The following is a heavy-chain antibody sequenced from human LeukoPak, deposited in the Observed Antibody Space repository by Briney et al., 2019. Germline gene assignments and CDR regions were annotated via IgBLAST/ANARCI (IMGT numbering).Heavy chain of an antibody. J-gene: IGHJ4*02. CDR3: ARQGGGPYSGSPLDY. CDR2: INADNGNT. D-gene: IGHD1-26*01. V-gene: IGHV1-3*01. CDR1: GYTFTTYA. Sequence: GASVKVSCKASGYTFTTYAMHWVRQAPGQRLEWMGWINADNGNTRYSLKFQGKVTITRDASARTAYMELNSLRSDDTAVYYCARQGGGPYSGSPLDYWGQGTLVTVSS.